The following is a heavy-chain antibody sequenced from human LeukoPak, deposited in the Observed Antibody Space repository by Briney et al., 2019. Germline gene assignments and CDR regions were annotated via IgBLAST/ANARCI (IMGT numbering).Heavy chain of an antibody. J-gene: IGHJ5*02. V-gene: IGHV4-39*07. Sequence: SETLSLTCSVSGGSISSTSYYWGWIRQPPGKGLVWIGSIYYSGSTYYNPSLKSRVTISVDTSKNQFSLKLSSVTAADTAVYYCARAVGECFDPWGQGTLVTVSS. CDR3: ARAVGECFDP. D-gene: IGHD3-16*01. CDR2: IYYSGST. CDR1: GGSISSTSYY.